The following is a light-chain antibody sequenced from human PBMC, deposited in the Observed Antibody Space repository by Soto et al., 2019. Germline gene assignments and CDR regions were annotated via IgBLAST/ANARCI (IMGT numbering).Light chain of an antibody. CDR1: QSLSSSY. Sequence: EIVLTQSPGTLSFSPGERATLSCTASQSLSSSYLAWYQQKPGQAPRLLIYCASSRATGIPDRFSGSGSGTDCTLTISRLEPEDCAVYYCQQYGSSPPYTCGQGTKLEIK. V-gene: IGKV3-20*01. CDR3: QQYGSSPPYT. J-gene: IGKJ2*01. CDR2: CAS.